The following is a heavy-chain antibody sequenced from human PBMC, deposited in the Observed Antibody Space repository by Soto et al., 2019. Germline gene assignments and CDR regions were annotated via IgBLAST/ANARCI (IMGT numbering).Heavy chain of an antibody. CDR1: GFTVSSNY. CDR2: IYSGGST. Sequence: EVQLVESGGGLVQPGGSLRLSCAASGFTVSSNYMSWVRQAPGKGLEWVSVIYSGGSTYYADSVKGRFTISRDNSKNTRYLQMNSRRAEDTAVYYCARKFPATAMVALGYWGQGTLVTVSS. CDR3: ARKFPATAMVALGY. D-gene: IGHD5-18*01. J-gene: IGHJ4*02. V-gene: IGHV3-66*01.